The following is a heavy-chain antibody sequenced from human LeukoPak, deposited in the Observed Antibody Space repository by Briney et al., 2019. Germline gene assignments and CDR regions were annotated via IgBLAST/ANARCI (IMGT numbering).Heavy chain of an antibody. CDR1: GFTFSSYE. Sequence: GGSLRLSCAASGFTFSSYEMNWVRQAPGKGLEWVSYISNSGSTIYYADSVKGRFTISRDNAKNSLYLQMNSLRAEDTAVYYCAELGITMIGGVWGKGTTVTISS. CDR3: AELGITMIGGV. V-gene: IGHV3-48*03. J-gene: IGHJ6*04. D-gene: IGHD3-10*02. CDR2: ISNSGSTI.